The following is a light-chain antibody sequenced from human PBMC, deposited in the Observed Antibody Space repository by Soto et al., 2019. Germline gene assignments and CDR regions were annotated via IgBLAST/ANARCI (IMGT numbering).Light chain of an antibody. V-gene: IGLV2-14*01. CDR2: EVS. CDR3: SSYTISSTLV. J-gene: IGLJ3*02. CDR1: SSDVGGYNY. Sequence: QSALTQPASVSGSPGQSITISCTGTSSDVGGYNYVSWYQQHPGKAPKLMIHEVSNRPSGVSNRFSGSKSGNTASLTISGLQAEDEADYYCSSYTISSTLVFGGGTKVTVL.